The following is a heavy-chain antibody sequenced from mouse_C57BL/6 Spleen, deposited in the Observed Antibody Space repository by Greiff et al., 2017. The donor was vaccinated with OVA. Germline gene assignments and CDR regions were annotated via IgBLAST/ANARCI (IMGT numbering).Heavy chain of an antibody. D-gene: IGHD2-10*01. CDR2: INPGSGGT. J-gene: IGHJ4*01. V-gene: IGHV1-54*01. CDR1: GYAFTNYL. CDR3: ARRGAYPRAMDY. Sequence: QVQLQQSGAELVRPGTSVTVSCKASGYAFTNYLIEWVKQRPGQGLEWIGVINPGSGGTNYNEKFKGKATLTADKSSSTAYMQLSSLTSEDSAVYFCARRGAYPRAMDYWGQGTSVTVSS.